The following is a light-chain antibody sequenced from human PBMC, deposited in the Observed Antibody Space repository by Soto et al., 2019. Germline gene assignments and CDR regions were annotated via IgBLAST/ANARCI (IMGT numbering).Light chain of an antibody. Sequence: DIQMTQSPATLSASVGDRVKITCRASQSVSNWLAWYQQKPGQAPNLLIYDASNLDSGVPSRFSGSGAGTEFTLTISSLQPDDFAIFYCQQYSNLPYTFGQGTKLEIK. V-gene: IGKV1-5*01. CDR3: QQYSNLPYT. J-gene: IGKJ2*01. CDR1: QSVSNW. CDR2: DAS.